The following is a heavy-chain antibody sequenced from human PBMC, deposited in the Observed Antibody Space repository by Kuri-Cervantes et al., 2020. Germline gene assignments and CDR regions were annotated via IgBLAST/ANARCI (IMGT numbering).Heavy chain of an antibody. CDR2: ISWNSGSI. D-gene: IGHD1-26*01. CDR1: GFTFDDYA. CDR3: ARGYGSYAPFDY. V-gene: IGHV3-9*01. J-gene: IGHJ4*02. Sequence: SLKISCAASGFTFDDYAMHWVRQAPGKGLEWVSGISWNSGSIGYADSVKGRFTISRDNAKNSLYLQMNSLRAEDTAVYYCARGYGSYAPFDYWGQGTLVTVSS.